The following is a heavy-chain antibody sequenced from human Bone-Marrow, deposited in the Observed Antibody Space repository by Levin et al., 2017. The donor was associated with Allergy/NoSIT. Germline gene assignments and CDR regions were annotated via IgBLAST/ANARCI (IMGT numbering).Heavy chain of an antibody. J-gene: IGHJ4*02. V-gene: IGHV4-34*01. Sequence: PGGSLRLSCAVYGESLSDYYWSWIRQSPGKGLEWIGEINYSGTTNYNPSLKSRVTISVDTAKSHFSLNLTSVTAADTAVYFCAREPVLWGQGTLVTVSS. CDR3: AREPVL. CDR1: GESLSDYY. CDR2: INYSGTT.